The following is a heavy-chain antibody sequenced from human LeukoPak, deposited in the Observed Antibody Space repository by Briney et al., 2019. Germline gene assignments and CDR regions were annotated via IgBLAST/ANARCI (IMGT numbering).Heavy chain of an antibody. Sequence: SETLSLTCTVSGDSISYHYWSWIRQPAGKGLEWIGRIYSSASANYNPSLKSRVTMSLDTSKNQFSLNLTSVTAADTAVYARVLFTEEDAFDIWGQGTMVTVSS. CDR1: GDSISYHY. V-gene: IGHV4-4*07. CDR2: IYSSASA. CDR3: VLFTEEDAFDI. J-gene: IGHJ3*02.